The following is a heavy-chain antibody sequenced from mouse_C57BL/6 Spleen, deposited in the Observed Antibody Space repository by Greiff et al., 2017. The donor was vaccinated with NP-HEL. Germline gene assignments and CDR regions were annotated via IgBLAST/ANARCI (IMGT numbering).Heavy chain of an antibody. CDR2: IDPSDSYT. CDR3: ARSHYGSSYRYFDV. J-gene: IGHJ1*03. V-gene: IGHV1-69*01. Sequence: QVQLQQSGAELVMPGASVKLSCKASGYTFTSYWMHWVKQRPGQGLEWIGEIDPSDSYTNYNQKFKGKSTLTVDKSSSTAYMQLSSLTSEDSAVYYCARSHYGSSYRYFDVWGTGTTVTVSS. CDR1: GYTFTSYW. D-gene: IGHD1-1*01.